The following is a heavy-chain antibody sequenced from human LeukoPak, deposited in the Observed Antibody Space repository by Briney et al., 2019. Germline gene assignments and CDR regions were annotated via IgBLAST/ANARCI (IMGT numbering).Heavy chain of an antibody. Sequence: GGSLRLSCAASGFTFSNAYMNWVRQAPGKGLEWVANIKQDGSEKYYVDSVKGRFTISRDNATNSLYLQMNSLRAEDTAVYYCARAMHSWGQGTLVTVSS. J-gene: IGHJ4*02. CDR1: GFTFSNAY. CDR3: ARAMHS. CDR2: IKQDGSEK. V-gene: IGHV3-7*03.